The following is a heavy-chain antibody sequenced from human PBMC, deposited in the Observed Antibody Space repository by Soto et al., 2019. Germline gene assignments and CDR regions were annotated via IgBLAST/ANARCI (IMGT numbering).Heavy chain of an antibody. Sequence: GGSLRLSCAASGFTFSSYAMNWVRQAPGKGLEWVSAISGSGGSTHYADSVKGRFTISRDNSKNTLYLQMNSLRAEDTAVYYRAIDPKTSSGWLRNWLDPWGQGTLVTVSS. D-gene: IGHD6-19*01. CDR3: AIDPKTSSGWLRNWLDP. J-gene: IGHJ5*02. V-gene: IGHV3-23*01. CDR2: ISGSGGST. CDR1: GFTFSSYA.